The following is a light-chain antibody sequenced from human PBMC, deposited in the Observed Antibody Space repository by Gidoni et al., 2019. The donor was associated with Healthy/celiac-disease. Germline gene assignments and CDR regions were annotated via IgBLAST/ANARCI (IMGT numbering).Light chain of an antibody. CDR1: QSVSSN. CDR3: QQYNNWPPFT. CDR2: GAS. J-gene: IGKJ3*01. V-gene: IGKV3-15*01. Sequence: EIVMTQSPATLSVSPGERATLSCRASQSVSSNLAWYQQKPGQAPRLLIYGASTRATGIPARFSGSVSGTEFTLTISSLQSEDFAVYYCQQYNNWPPFTFXPXTKVDIK.